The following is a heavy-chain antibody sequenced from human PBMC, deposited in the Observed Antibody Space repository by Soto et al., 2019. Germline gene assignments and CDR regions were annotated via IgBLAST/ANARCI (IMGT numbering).Heavy chain of an antibody. Sequence: GASVKVSCKASGYTLTSYAMQWVRQAPGQRREWMGWINAGNGNTKYSQKFQGRVTITRDTSASTAYMELSSLKSEDSAVYYCGRSTVVVTALDYWGQGTLVTVSS. V-gene: IGHV1-3*01. CDR3: GRSTVVVTALDY. J-gene: IGHJ4*01. D-gene: IGHD2-21*02. CDR1: GYTLTSYA. CDR2: INAGNGNT.